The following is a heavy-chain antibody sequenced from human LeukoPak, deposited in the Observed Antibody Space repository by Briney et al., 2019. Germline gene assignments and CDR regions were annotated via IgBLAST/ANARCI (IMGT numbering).Heavy chain of an antibody. CDR2: INPSGGST. V-gene: IGHV1-46*01. CDR1: GYTFTSYY. Sequence: GASVKVSCKASGYTFTSYYMHWVRQAPGQGLEWMGIINPSGGSTSYAQKFQGRVTMTRDMSTSTVYMELSSLRSEDTAVYYCARFTWFGEFQSYYFDYWGQGTLVTVSS. CDR3: ARFTWFGEFQSYYFDY. J-gene: IGHJ4*02. D-gene: IGHD3-10*01.